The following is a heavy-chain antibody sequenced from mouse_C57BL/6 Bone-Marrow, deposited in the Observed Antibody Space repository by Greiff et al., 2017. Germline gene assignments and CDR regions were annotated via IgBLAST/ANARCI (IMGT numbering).Heavy chain of an antibody. J-gene: IGHJ3*01. V-gene: IGHV5-6*01. CDR1: GFTFSSYG. CDR2: ISSGGSYT. CDR3: ARRVGAY. Sequence: EVQGVESGGDLVKPGGSLKLSCAASGFTFSSYGMSWVRQTPDKRLEWVATISSGGSYTYYPDSVKGRFTISRDNAKNTLYLQMSSLKSEDTAMYDCARRVGAYWGQGTLVTVSA. D-gene: IGHD1-1*02.